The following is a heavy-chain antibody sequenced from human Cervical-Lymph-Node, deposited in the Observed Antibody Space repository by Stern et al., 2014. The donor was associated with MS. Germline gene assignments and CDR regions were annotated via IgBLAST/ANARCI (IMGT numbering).Heavy chain of an antibody. CDR3: SSSPPNLYSYVRPAFYFEY. Sequence: VQLLESGAEVKKPGASVKVSCKASGYTFTGYYIHWLRQAPGQGLEWMGRIHPNSGGTNFAQKFQGRVTLTRDTSISTAFMELSRLRSDDTAVYYCSSSPPNLYSYVRPAFYFEYWGQGTLVAVSS. D-gene: IGHD5-18*01. CDR1: GYTFTGYY. CDR2: IHPNSGGT. J-gene: IGHJ4*02. V-gene: IGHV1-2*06.